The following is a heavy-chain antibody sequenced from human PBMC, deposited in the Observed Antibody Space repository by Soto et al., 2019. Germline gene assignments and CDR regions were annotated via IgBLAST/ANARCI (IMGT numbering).Heavy chain of an antibody. D-gene: IGHD6-13*01. V-gene: IGHV3-30-3*01. CDR3: ARGANGAAGPRVGDYFYGMDA. CDR2: ISYDASNK. J-gene: IGHJ6*02. Sequence: QVQLVESGGSVDRPGRSLRLACAASGFPFSSYAIHWVRQAPGKGLEWVTLISYDASNKYYTDSVKGRFTISRDNSKNTLYLQMNSLRAEDTAVYYCARGANGAAGPRVGDYFYGMDAWGQGTTVTVSS. CDR1: GFPFSSYA.